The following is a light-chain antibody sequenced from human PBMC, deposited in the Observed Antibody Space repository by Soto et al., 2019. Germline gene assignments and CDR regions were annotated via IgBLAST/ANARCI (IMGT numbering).Light chain of an antibody. CDR3: ALYVGSGTVV. V-gene: IGLV8-61*01. Sequence: QAVVTQEPSFSVSPGGTVILTCGLTSGSVSTSYYPSWYQQSPGLAPRTLIYNTTTRASGVPDRFSGSILGNKAAHTTTGAQSDDESDYLCALYVGSGTVVFGGGTTLTVL. CDR1: SGSVSTSYY. J-gene: IGLJ2*01. CDR2: NTT.